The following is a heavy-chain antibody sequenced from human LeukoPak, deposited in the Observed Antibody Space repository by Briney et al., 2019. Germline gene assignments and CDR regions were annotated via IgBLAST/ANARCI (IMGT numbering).Heavy chain of an antibody. CDR1: GGTFSSSA. V-gene: IGHV1-69*05. J-gene: IGHJ3*02. CDR2: IIPIFGTA. Sequence: SVKASCKASGGTFSSSAISWVRQAPGQGLEWMGGIIPIFGTANYAQKFQGRVTITTDESTSTAYMELSSLRSGDTALYYCAREGEDGYNRGRGALNIWGQGTMVTVSS. D-gene: IGHD5-24*01. CDR3: AREGEDGYNRGRGALNI.